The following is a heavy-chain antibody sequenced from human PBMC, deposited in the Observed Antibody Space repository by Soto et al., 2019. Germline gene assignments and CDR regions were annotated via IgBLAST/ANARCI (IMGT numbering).Heavy chain of an antibody. D-gene: IGHD3-22*01. CDR1: GFTFSSHG. CDR3: ARDYYDSSGYPSFDY. CDR2: IWYDGSNK. Sequence: VGSLRLSCAASGFTFSSHGMHRVRQAPGKGLEWVAVIWYDGSNKYYADSVKGRFTISRDNSKNTLYLQMNSLRAEDTAVYYCARDYYDSSGYPSFDYWGQGTLVTVS. V-gene: IGHV3-33*01. J-gene: IGHJ4*02.